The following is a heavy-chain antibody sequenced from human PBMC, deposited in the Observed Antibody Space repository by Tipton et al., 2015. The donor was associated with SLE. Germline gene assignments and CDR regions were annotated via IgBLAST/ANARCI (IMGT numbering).Heavy chain of an antibody. CDR1: GGSISSYY. V-gene: IGHV4-59*08. D-gene: IGHD3-10*01. CDR2: IYYSGST. CDR3: ARQAVTMVRGAFDI. Sequence: TLSLTCTVSGGSISSYYWSWVRQPPGQGLEWIGYIYYSGSTNYNPSLKIRVTIPVETSTNQFSLKLSSVTAADTAVYYCARQAVTMVRGAFDIWGQGTMVTVSS. J-gene: IGHJ3*02.